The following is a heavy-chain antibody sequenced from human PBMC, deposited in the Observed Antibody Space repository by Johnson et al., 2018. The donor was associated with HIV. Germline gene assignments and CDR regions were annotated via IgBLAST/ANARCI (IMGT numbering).Heavy chain of an antibody. Sequence: RFTISRDNSKNTLYLQMNSLRAEDTAVYYCARGGSIGYYIFRAFDIWGQGTMVTVSS. J-gene: IGHJ3*02. V-gene: IGHV3-23*01. D-gene: IGHD3-22*01. CDR3: ARGGSIGYYIFRAFDI.